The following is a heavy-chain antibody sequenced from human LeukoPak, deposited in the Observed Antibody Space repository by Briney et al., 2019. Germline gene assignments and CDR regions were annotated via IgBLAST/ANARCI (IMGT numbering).Heavy chain of an antibody. Sequence: GGSLRLSRAASGFTFSDYHMSWIRQAPGKGLEWVSYISASSTDIHYPDSVKGRFTISRDNAKNSLYLQMNSLRAEDTAVYYCARDRCSGGGCYYYYMDVWGKGTTVTISS. D-gene: IGHD2-15*01. CDR1: GFTFSDYH. V-gene: IGHV3-11*01. J-gene: IGHJ6*03. CDR3: ARDRCSGGGCYYYYMDV. CDR2: ISASSTDI.